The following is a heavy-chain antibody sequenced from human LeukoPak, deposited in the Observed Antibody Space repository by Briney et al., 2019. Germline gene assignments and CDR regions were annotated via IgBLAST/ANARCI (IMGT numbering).Heavy chain of an antibody. CDR3: ARVGPLRYFDRLPIDY. V-gene: IGHV1-2*02. J-gene: IGHJ4*02. D-gene: IGHD3-9*01. Sequence: GASVKVSCKASGYTFTGYYIHWVRQAPGQGLEWMGWINPNSGGTNYAQKFQGRVTMTRDTSISTAYMELSRLRSDDTAVYYCARVGPLRYFDRLPIDYWGQGTLVTVSS. CDR2: INPNSGGT. CDR1: GYTFTGYY.